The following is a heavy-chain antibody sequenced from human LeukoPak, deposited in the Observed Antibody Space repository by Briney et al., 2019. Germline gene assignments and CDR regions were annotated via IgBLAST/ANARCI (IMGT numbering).Heavy chain of an antibody. CDR2: ISGSGGST. V-gene: IGHV3-23*01. CDR1: GFTFSSYA. CDR3: AKDSAGDYDLNFDC. J-gene: IGHJ4*02. D-gene: IGHD4-17*01. Sequence: GGSLRLSCAASGFTFSSYAMSWVRQAPGKGLDWVSAISGSGGSTYYADDVTGRFTISRVNSKNTPYLQMNSRRAEDTAVYYCAKDSAGDYDLNFDCWGQGTLVTVSS.